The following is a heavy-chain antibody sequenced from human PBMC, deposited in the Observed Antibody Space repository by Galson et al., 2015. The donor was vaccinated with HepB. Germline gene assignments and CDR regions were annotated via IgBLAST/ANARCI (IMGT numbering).Heavy chain of an antibody. V-gene: IGHV3-72*01. CDR3: ALRGRYSGWDDAFDT. D-gene: IGHD1-26*01. Sequence: SLRLSCAGSGFPFSAHYMDWVRQAPGKGLEWVGRSRNKANSYTTEYAASVKGRFIISRDDSKNSLYLQMNSLKAEDTAVHYCALRGRYSGWDDAFDTWGQGTMVTVSS. CDR1: GFPFSAHY. CDR2: SRNKANSYTT. J-gene: IGHJ3*02.